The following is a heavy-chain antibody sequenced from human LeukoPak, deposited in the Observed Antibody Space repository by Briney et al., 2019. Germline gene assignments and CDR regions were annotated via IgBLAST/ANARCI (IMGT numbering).Heavy chain of an antibody. Sequence: GRSLRLSCAASGFTFSSYAMHWVRQAPGKGLEWVAVISYDGSNKYYADSVKGRFTISRDNSKNTLYLQMNSLRAEDTAVYYCARDRAYFHYDYWGQGTLVTVSS. CDR1: GFTFSSYA. CDR3: ARDRAYFHYDY. CDR2: ISYDGSNK. D-gene: IGHD3-10*01. V-gene: IGHV3-30*04. J-gene: IGHJ4*02.